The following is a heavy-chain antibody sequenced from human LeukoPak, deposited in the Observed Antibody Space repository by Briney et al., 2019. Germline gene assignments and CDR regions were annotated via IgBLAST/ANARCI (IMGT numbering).Heavy chain of an antibody. CDR3: AKSSGPKEFDY. D-gene: IGHD3-10*01. Sequence: GGSLRLSCAASGFTLSSYGMHWVRQAPGKGLEWVAVISYDGSNKYYADSVKGRFTISRDNSKNTLYLQMNSLRAEDTAVYYCAKSSGPKEFDYWGQGTLVTVSS. J-gene: IGHJ4*02. V-gene: IGHV3-30*18. CDR2: ISYDGSNK. CDR1: GFTLSSYG.